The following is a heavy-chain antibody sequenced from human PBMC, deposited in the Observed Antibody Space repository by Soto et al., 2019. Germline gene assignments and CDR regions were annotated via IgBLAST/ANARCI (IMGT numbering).Heavy chain of an antibody. CDR2: IYYSGST. CDR3: ARDRRYSSSDYYGMDV. V-gene: IGHV4-59*01. CDR1: GGSISRYY. D-gene: IGHD6-6*01. J-gene: IGHJ6*02. Sequence: SETLSLTCTVSGGSISRYYWSWIRQPPGKGLEWIGYIYYSGSTNYNPSLKSRVTISVDTSKNQFSLKLSSVTAADTAVYYCARDRRYSSSDYYGMDVWGQGTTVTVSS.